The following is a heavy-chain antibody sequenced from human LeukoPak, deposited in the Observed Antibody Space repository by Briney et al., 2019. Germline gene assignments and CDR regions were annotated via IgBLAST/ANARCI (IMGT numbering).Heavy chain of an antibody. J-gene: IGHJ1*01. CDR3: ARGVPAAIRYFQH. V-gene: IGHV1-69*05. CDR1: GGTFSSYA. D-gene: IGHD2-2*01. CDR2: IIPIFGTA. Sequence: ASVKVSCKASGGTFSSYAISWVRQAPGQGLEWMGGIIPIFGTANYAQKFQGRVTMTRDTSTSTVYMELSSLRSEDTAVYYCARGVPAAIRYFQHWGQGTLVTVSS.